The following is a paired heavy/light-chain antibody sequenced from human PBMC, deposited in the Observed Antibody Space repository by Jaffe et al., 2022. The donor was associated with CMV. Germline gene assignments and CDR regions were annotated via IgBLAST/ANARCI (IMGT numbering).Heavy chain of an antibody. CDR1: GYIFSDYW. Sequence: EVQLVQSGAEVKKPGESLRISCKGSGYIFSDYWISWVRQMPGKGLEWMGRIDPSDSYTNYSPSFQGHVTISADKSINTAYLQWNSLKASDTAIYYCAKHRTYMDVWGNGTTVTVSS. J-gene: IGHJ6*03. V-gene: IGHV5-10-1*03. CDR2: IDPSDSYT. CDR3: AKHRTYMDV.
Light chain of an antibody. CDR3: EQYGSALPFT. J-gene: IGKJ3*01. Sequence: EVVLKQSPATLSLSPGERATLSCGASQSVSDNYLAWYQQKPGLAPRLLIYDAYKRAAGIPDRFSGSGSGTDFTLTISSLESEDFAVYHCEQYGSALPFTFGPGTRVD. CDR2: DAY. V-gene: IGKV3D-20*01. CDR1: QSVSDNY.